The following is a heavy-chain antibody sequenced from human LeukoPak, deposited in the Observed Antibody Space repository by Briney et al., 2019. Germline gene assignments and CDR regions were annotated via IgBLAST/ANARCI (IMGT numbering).Heavy chain of an antibody. D-gene: IGHD3-10*01. CDR3: ARLGYYGSGSYYFYYYYYGMDV. CDR1: GGSISSSSYY. CDR2: IYYSGST. V-gene: IGHV4-39*01. J-gene: IGHJ6*02. Sequence: SETLSLTCTVSGGSISSSSYYWGWIRQLPGKGLEWIGSIYYSGSTYYNPSLKSRVTISVDTSKNQFSLRLSSVTAADTAVYYCARLGYYGSGSYYFYYYYYGMDVWGQGTTVTVSS.